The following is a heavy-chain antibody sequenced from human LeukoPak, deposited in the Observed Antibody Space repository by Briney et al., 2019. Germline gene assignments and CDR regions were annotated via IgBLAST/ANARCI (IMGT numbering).Heavy chain of an antibody. Sequence: GGSLRLSCAASGFTFSNYEMNWVRQAPGKGLEWVSYISGSGSTIYCADSVKGRFTISRDNAKDSLYLQMNSLRAEDTAVYYCARVRSGYSHENYFDYWGQGTLVTVSS. J-gene: IGHJ4*02. V-gene: IGHV3-48*03. D-gene: IGHD5-18*01. CDR2: ISGSGSTI. CDR3: ARVRSGYSHENYFDY. CDR1: GFTFSNYE.